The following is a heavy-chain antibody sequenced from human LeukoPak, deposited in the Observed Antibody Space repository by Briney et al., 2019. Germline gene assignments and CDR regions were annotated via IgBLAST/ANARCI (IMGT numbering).Heavy chain of an antibody. CDR2: INPNSGGT. D-gene: IGHD2-2*01. CDR1: GYTFTGYY. CDR3: AREGSQDIVVLPATVEWFDP. Sequence: GASVEVSCKASGYTFTGYYMHWVRQAPGQGLEWMGWINPNSGGTNCAQKFQGRVTMTRDTSISTAYMELSRLRSDDTAVYYCAREGSQDIVVLPATVEWFDPWGKGTLVSVSS. J-gene: IGHJ5*02. V-gene: IGHV1-2*02.